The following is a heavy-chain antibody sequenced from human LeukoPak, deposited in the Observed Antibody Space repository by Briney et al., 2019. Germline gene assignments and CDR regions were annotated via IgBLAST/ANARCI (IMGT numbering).Heavy chain of an antibody. Sequence: GGSLRLSCAASGFTVSSNYMSWVRQAPGKGLEWVSVIYSGGSTYYADSVKGRFTISRDNSKNTLYLQMNSLRAEDTAVYYCARSKSIAAADPLDYWGQGTPVTVSS. J-gene: IGHJ4*02. CDR1: GFTVSSNY. V-gene: IGHV3-66*01. CDR2: IYSGGST. CDR3: ARSKSIAAADPLDY. D-gene: IGHD6-13*01.